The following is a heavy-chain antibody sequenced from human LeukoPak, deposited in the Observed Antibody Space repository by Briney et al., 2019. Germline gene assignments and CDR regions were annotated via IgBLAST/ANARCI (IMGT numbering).Heavy chain of an antibody. CDR1: GFTFRSYG. V-gene: IGHV3-30*19. J-gene: IGHJ4*02. D-gene: IGHD3-9*01. CDR3: ARGRERYFDWWGHFDY. CDR2: IWYDGTNK. Sequence: GRSLRLSCAASGFTFRSYGMHWVRQAPGKGLEWVAVIWYDGTNKYYADSVKGRFTISRDNSKNTLYLQMNSLRAEDTAVYYCARGRERYFDWWGHFDYWGQGTLVTVSS.